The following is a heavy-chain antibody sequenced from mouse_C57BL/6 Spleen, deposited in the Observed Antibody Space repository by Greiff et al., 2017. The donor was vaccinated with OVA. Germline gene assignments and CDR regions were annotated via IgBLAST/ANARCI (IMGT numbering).Heavy chain of an antibody. CDR2: IRHKANGSTS. CDR3: ARYDVWCAD. V-gene: IGHV7-3*01. J-gene: IGHJ3*01. Sequence: EVQGVESGGGLVQPGGSLSLSCAASGFTFTDSYMSWVRQPPGQALEWLGFIRHKANGSTSEYSLSVKGRFTISRDNSQSILYLQMNALRAEDSAAYYCARYDVWCADWGQGTLVTVSA. CDR1: GFTFTDSY.